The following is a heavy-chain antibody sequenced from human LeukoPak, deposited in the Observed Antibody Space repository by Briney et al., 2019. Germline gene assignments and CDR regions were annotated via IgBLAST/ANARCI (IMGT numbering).Heavy chain of an antibody. Sequence: PSETLPLTCTVSGGSMRNYYWSWIRQPPGKGLEWVGYVFHTGATNYNPSLKSRVTISVDLSRNNFSLRLNSVTAADTGVYYCARKLWPHDAFDIWGPGTLAAVSS. J-gene: IGHJ3*02. CDR2: VFHTGAT. CDR3: ARKLWPHDAFDI. D-gene: IGHD2/OR15-2a*01. CDR1: GGSMRNYY. V-gene: IGHV4-59*01.